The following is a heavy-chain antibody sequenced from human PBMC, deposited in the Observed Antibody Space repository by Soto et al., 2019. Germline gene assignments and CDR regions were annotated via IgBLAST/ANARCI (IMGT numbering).Heavy chain of an antibody. D-gene: IGHD1-26*01. CDR3: AREGGGYRFDY. J-gene: IGHJ4*02. CDR1: GGSFNPYY. V-gene: IGHV4-59*01. CDR2: IFYSGNT. Sequence: QVQLQESGPGLVKPSEILSLTCTVSGGSFNPYYWSWIRQPPGKGLEWIGYIFYSGNTKYNPSLKGRVTISVDTSKTQISLKLSSVTAADTAVYYCAREGGGYRFDYWGQGTLVTVSS.